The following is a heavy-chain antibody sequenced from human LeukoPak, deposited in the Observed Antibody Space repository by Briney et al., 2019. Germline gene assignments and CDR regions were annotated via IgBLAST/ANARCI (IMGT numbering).Heavy chain of an antibody. D-gene: IGHD4-17*01. CDR1: GFTFSGYP. J-gene: IGHJ4*02. V-gene: IGHV3-30*04. CDR3: ARGTVTTLFDY. CDR2: ISYDGSNK. Sequence: GGSLRLSCAASGFTFSGYPIHWVRQAPGKGLEWVAVISYDGSNKYYADSVKGRFTISRDNSKNTLYLQMNSLRAEDTAVYYCARGTVTTLFDYWGQGTLVTVSS.